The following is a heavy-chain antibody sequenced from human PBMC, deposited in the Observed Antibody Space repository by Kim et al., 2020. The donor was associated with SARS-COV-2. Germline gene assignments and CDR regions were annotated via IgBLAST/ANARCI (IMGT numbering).Heavy chain of an antibody. V-gene: IGHV4-39*07. Sequence: SETLSLTCTVSGGSISSSSYYWGWIRQPPGKGLEWIGSIYYSGSTYYNPSLKSRVTISVDTSKNQFSLKLSSVTAADTAGYYCARDRQAYCGGDCYAPDNWFDPWGQGTLVTVSS. CDR1: GGSISSSSYY. CDR2: IYYSGST. D-gene: IGHD2-21*02. J-gene: IGHJ5*02. CDR3: ARDRQAYCGGDCYAPDNWFDP.